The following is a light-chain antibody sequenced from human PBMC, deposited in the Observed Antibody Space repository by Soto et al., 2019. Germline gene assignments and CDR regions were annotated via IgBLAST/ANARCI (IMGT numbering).Light chain of an antibody. CDR1: QSVSTN. CDR3: QQYNNWPPWT. CDR2: DAS. Sequence: EIVMTQSPATLSVSPGERATLSCRASQSVSTNLAWYQQRPGQAPRLLIYDASTRATDIPARFSGSGSGTEFTLTISSLQSEDFAVYYYQQYNNWPPWTFGQGTQVEIK. J-gene: IGKJ1*01. V-gene: IGKV3-15*01.